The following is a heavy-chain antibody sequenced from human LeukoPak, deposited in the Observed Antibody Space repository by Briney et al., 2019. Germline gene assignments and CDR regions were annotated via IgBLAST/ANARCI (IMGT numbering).Heavy chain of an antibody. Sequence: ASVKVSCKASGYTFTSYDINWVRQATGQGLEWMGWMNPNSGNTGYAQKFQGRVTMTRNTSVSTAYMELSSLRSEDTAVYYCASAGRDYYYYYGMDVWGQGTTVTVSS. CDR3: ASAGRDYYYYYGMDV. V-gene: IGHV1-8*01. CDR1: GYTFTSYD. D-gene: IGHD3-10*01. J-gene: IGHJ6*02. CDR2: MNPNSGNT.